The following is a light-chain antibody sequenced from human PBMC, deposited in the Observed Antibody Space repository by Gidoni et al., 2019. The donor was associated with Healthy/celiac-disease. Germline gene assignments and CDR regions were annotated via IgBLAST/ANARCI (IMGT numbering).Light chain of an antibody. CDR1: QSVLYSSNHKKY. CDR3: QQYYSTPRT. V-gene: IGKV4-1*01. Sequence: DIVMTQSPDALAVSLGERANINCKSSQSVLYSSNHKKYLAWYQQKQGQPPKLLIYWASPRESGVPDRFSGSGSGTDFSLTISSLQAEDVAVYYCQQYYSTPRTFGQGTKVEIK. CDR2: WAS. J-gene: IGKJ1*01.